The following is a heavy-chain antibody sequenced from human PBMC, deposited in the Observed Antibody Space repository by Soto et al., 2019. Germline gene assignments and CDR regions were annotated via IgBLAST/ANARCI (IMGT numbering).Heavy chain of an antibody. CDR1: GFTFSSYA. J-gene: IGHJ4*02. CDR3: ATSGIEVGGTYPYYFDY. D-gene: IGHD1-26*01. CDR2: ISGSGGST. Sequence: GGSLRLSCAASGFTFSSYAMSWVRQAPGKGLEWVSAISGSGGSTYYADSVKGRFTISRDNSKNTLYLQMNSLRAEDTAVYYCATSGIEVGGTYPYYFDYWGQGTLVTVSS. V-gene: IGHV3-23*01.